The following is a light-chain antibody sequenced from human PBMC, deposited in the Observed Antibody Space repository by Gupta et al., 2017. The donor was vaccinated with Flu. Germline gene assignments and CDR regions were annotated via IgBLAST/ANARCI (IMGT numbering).Light chain of an antibody. CDR1: VMPKQY. CDR3: QSSDSSDVV. V-gene: IGLV3-25*03. Sequence: TCSGDVMPKQYAHWYQQRPCQAPLLVMYKDTERPSGIPERFSGSSSGTTVTLTISGVQAEDEADYFCQSSDSSDVVFGGGTKLTVL. CDR2: KDT. J-gene: IGLJ2*01.